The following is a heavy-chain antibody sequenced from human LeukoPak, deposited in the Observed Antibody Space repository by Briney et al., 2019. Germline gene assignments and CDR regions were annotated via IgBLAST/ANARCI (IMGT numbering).Heavy chain of an antibody. V-gene: IGHV1-18*01. CDR3: ARDPTYCSGGSCYYTGYYYYGMDV. CDR1: GYTFTSYG. Sequence: ASVKVSCTSSGYTFTSYGISWVRQAPGQGLEWMGWISAYNGNTNYAQKLQGRVTMTTDTSTSTAYMELRSLRSDDTAVYYCARDPTYCSGGSCYYTGYYYYGMDVWGQGTTVTVSS. CDR2: ISAYNGNT. J-gene: IGHJ6*02. D-gene: IGHD2-15*01.